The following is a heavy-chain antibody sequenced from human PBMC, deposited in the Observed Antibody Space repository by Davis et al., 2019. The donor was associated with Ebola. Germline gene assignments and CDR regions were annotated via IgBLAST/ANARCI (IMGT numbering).Heavy chain of an antibody. CDR1: GYTFTSYG. Sequence: ASVKVSCKASGYTFTSYGISWVRQAPGQGLEWMGWISAYNGNTNYAQKLQGRVTMTTDTSTSTAYMELRSLRSDDTAVYYCARVVSGIHIAARSEFDYWGQGTLVTVSS. CDR3: ARVVSGIHIAARSEFDY. V-gene: IGHV1-18*01. CDR2: ISAYNGNT. D-gene: IGHD6-6*01. J-gene: IGHJ4*02.